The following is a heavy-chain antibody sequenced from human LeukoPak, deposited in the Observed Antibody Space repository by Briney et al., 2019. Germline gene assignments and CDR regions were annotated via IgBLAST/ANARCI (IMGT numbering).Heavy chain of an antibody. J-gene: IGHJ4*02. D-gene: IGHD3-22*01. Sequence: GGSLRLPCAASGFTFSSYAMSWVRQAPGKGLEGVSAISGSGGSTYYADSVKGRFTISRDNAENTLYLQMNSLRAEDTAVYYCAKDRDSSGSPLNSIDYWGQGTLVTVSS. CDR1: GFTFSSYA. CDR2: ISGSGGST. CDR3: AKDRDSSGSPLNSIDY. V-gene: IGHV3-23*01.